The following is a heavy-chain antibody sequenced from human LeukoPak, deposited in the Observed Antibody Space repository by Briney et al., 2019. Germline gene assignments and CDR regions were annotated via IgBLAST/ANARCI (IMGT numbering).Heavy chain of an antibody. V-gene: IGHV3-53*01. Sequence: GGSLRLSCAASGFTVSSNYMSWVRQAPGKGLEWVSVIYSGGSTYYADSVKGRFTISRDNSKNTLYLQINSLRAEDTAVYYCARVDGYNSYFDYWGQGTLVTVSS. CDR3: ARVDGYNSYFDY. D-gene: IGHD5-24*01. CDR2: IYSGGST. J-gene: IGHJ4*02. CDR1: GFTVSSNY.